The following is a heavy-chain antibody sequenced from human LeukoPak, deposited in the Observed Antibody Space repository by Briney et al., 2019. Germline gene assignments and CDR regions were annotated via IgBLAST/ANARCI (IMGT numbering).Heavy chain of an antibody. CDR2: IYHSGST. CDR1: GYSISSGYY. V-gene: IGHV4-38-2*02. D-gene: IGHD6-6*01. CDR3: ARDFSSSSSVYYYYYMDV. Sequence: SETLSLTCTVSGYSISSGYYWGWIRQPPGKGLEWIGSIYHSGSTYYNPSLKSRVTISVDTSKNQFSLRLSSVTAADTAVYYCARDFSSSSSVYYYYYMDVWGKGTTVTVSS. J-gene: IGHJ6*03.